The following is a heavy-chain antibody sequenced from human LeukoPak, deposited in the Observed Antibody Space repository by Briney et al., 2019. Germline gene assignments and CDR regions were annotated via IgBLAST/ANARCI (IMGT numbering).Heavy chain of an antibody. CDR3: ARYEHSGYDWKTYFDY. V-gene: IGHV1-18*01. Sequence: GASVKLPCKASGYIFTNYGINWVRQAPGQGLEWMGWISAYNRNTNFAQKLQGRVTMTTDTSTSTAYMELRSLRSDDTAVYYCARYEHSGYDWKTYFDYWGQGTLVSVSS. D-gene: IGHD5-12*01. CDR2: ISAYNRNT. CDR1: GYIFTNYG. J-gene: IGHJ4*02.